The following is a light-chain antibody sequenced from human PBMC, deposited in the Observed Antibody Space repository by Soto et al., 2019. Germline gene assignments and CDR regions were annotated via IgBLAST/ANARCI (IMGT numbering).Light chain of an antibody. CDR2: AAS. Sequence: DIQMTQSPSSLSASVGDRVTITCRAGQSISSYLNWYQQKPGKAPKLLIYAASSLQSGVPSRFSDSGSGTDFTLTISSLQPADFATYYCQQSYSTPRPFGQGTKVVIK. V-gene: IGKV1-39*01. J-gene: IGKJ1*01. CDR3: QQSYSTPRP. CDR1: QSISSY.